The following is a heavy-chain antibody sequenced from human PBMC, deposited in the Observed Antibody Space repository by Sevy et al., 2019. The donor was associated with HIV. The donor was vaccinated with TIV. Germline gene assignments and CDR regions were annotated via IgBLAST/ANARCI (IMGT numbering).Heavy chain of an antibody. CDR1: GFTFSSYS. CDR3: ARDRGHYYDSSGFYRFDY. V-gene: IGHV3-21*01. J-gene: IGHJ4*02. CDR2: ISSSRSYI. Sequence: GGSLRLSCAASGFTFSSYSMNSVRQAPGKGLEWVSSISSSRSYIYYADSVKGRFTISRDNAKNSLFLQMNSLRAEDTAVYYCARDRGHYYDSSGFYRFDYWGQGTLVTVSS. D-gene: IGHD3-22*01.